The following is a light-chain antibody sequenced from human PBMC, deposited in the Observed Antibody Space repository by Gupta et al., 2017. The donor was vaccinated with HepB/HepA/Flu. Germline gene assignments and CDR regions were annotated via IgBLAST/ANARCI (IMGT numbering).Light chain of an antibody. CDR3: QQSYGTPLT. Sequence: MTQSPSSLSASVGDRVTITCRASQSINNYLHWYQRKPGKPPKLLIYAAASLQSGVPSRFSSSGSGTYFTLTISSLQPEDFATFYCQQSYGTPLTFGGGTKVEIK. J-gene: IGKJ4*01. CDR2: AAA. V-gene: IGKV1-39*01. CDR1: QSINNY.